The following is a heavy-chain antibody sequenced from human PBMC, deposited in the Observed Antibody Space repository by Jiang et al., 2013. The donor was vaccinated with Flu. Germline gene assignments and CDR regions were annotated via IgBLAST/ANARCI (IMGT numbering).Heavy chain of an antibody. CDR1: GYTFTSYD. D-gene: IGHD3-10*01. V-gene: IGHV1-8*02. Sequence: LVESGAEVKKPGASVKVSCKASGYTFTSYDINWVRQATGQGLEWMGWMNPNSGNTGYAQKFQGRVTMTRNTSVSTAYMELSSLRSEDTAVYYCARGGFLYYGSGSYYYYYGMDVWGQGTTVTVSS. CDR3: ARGGFLYYGSGSYYYYYGMDV. CDR2: MNPNSGNT. J-gene: IGHJ6*02.